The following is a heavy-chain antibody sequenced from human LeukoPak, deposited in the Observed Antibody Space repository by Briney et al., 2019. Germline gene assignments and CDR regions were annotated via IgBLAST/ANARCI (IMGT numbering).Heavy chain of an antibody. CDR3: ARAGLGIATKFDP. J-gene: IGHJ5*02. V-gene: IGHV4-4*07. CDR2: IYTSGIT. Sequence: SETLSLTCTVSGGSISNSYWSWIRQPAGKGLEWIGRIYTSGITNYNPSLKSRVTMSVDTSKSQFSLKLSSVTAADAAVYYCARAGLGIATKFDPWGQGTLVTVSS. CDR1: GGSISNSY. D-gene: IGHD6-13*01.